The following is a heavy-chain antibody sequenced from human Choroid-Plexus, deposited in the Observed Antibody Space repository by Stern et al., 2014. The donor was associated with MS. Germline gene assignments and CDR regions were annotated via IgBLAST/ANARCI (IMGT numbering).Heavy chain of an antibody. Sequence: QVQLVQSGAEVKKPGASVKVSCKASGYSFTAYYMHWVRQAPGQGLEWMGWIVPNSGGTKSAQNFQGRVTMTRDTSISTFYMELSGLTSDDTAVFYCARERHSMDVWGQGTTVTVSS. V-gene: IGHV1-2*02. CDR3: ARERHSMDV. J-gene: IGHJ6*02. CDR2: IVPNSGGT. CDR1: GYSFTAYY.